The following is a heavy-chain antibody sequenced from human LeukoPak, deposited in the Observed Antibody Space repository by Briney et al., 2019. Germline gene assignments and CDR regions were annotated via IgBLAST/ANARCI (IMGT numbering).Heavy chain of an antibody. CDR3: ARDGRGPDY. Sequence: GGSLRLSCVASQFSFRSYWMSWVRQAPGKGLEWVANIKRDGSEEYYVDSVRGRFTISRDNAKNSLYLQMNSLRVEDTAVYYCARDGRGPDYWGQGTLVTVSS. CDR2: IKRDGSEE. V-gene: IGHV3-7*04. CDR1: QFSFRSYW. J-gene: IGHJ4*02. D-gene: IGHD3/OR15-3a*01.